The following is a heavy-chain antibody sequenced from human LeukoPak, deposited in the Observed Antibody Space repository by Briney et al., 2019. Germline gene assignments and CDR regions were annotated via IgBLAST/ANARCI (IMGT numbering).Heavy chain of an antibody. V-gene: IGHV3-23*01. Sequence: GGSLRLSCAASGLSFSSYSMCWVRQAPGKGLEWVSVISGSGGTTYYADSVKGRFITSRDNSKNTLYLQMNSLRAEDTAIYYCAKKPTPRIVGAHYYFDYWGQGTLVTVSS. J-gene: IGHJ4*02. CDR2: ISGSGGTT. D-gene: IGHD1-26*01. CDR3: AKKPTPRIVGAHYYFDY. CDR1: GLSFSSYS.